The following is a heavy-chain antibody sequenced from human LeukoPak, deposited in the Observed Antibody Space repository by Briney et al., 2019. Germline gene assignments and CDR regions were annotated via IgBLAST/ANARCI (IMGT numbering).Heavy chain of an antibody. CDR3: AGPYDFWSGYYTQRLHDRDDYYYYGMDV. Sequence: ASVTVSCKASGGTFSSYAISWVRQAPGQGREWMGGVIPIFGTANYAQKFQGRVTITADESTSTAYMELSSLRSEDTAVYYCAGPYDFWSGYYTQRLHDRDDYYYYGMDVWGQGTTVTVSS. V-gene: IGHV1-69*13. CDR2: VIPIFGTA. J-gene: IGHJ6*02. D-gene: IGHD3-3*01. CDR1: GGTFSSYA.